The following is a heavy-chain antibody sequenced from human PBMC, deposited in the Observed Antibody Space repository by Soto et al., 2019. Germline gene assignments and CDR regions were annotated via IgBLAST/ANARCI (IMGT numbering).Heavy chain of an antibody. CDR1: GFTFSGYA. D-gene: IGHD3-9*01. V-gene: IGHV3-23*01. CDR3: APFPTTRFCCY. Sequence: GGSLRLSCAASGFTFSGYAMSWVRQAPGKGLEWVSAISGSGGSTYYADSVKGRFTISRDNSKNTLYLQMNSLRAEDTAVYYCAPFPTTRFCCYWGQGTLVTVSS. J-gene: IGHJ4*02. CDR2: ISGSGGST.